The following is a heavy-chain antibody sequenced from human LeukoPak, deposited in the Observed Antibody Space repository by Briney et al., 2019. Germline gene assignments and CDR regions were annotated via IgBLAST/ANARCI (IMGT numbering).Heavy chain of an antibody. CDR3: ASRGYSGYDYYYYYMDV. CDR2: FIPIFGTA. V-gene: IGHV1-69*13. CDR1: GCTFTSYA. Sequence: SSVKVSCKASGCTFTSYAISWLRQAPGQGLEWMGVFIPIFGTANYAQEFQGRVTITADEYTSTAYMELRSLRSEDTAVYYCASRGYSGYDYYYYYMDVWGKGTTVTISS. D-gene: IGHD5-12*01. J-gene: IGHJ6*03.